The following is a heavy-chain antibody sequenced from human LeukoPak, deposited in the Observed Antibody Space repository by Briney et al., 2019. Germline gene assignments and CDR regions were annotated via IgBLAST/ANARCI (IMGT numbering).Heavy chain of an antibody. V-gene: IGHV3-48*03. CDR1: GFTFSSYE. CDR3: AGRFDY. CDR2: ISSSGSTM. J-gene: IGHJ4*02. Sequence: GGSLRLSCAASGFTFSSYEMNSVRQAPGKGLEWVSYISSSGSTMDYADTVKGRFTISRDNAKNSLYLQMNSLRAEDTAVYYCAGRFDYWGQGTLVTVSS.